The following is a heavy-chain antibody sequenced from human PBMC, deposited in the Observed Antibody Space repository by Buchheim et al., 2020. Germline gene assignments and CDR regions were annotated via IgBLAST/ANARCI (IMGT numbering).Heavy chain of an antibody. D-gene: IGHD3-3*01. V-gene: IGHV4-59*01. CDR3: ARSNYDFWSGSLAY. CDR1: GGSISSYY. CDR2: IYYSGST. Sequence: QVQLQESGPGLVKPSETLSLTCTVSGGSISSYYWSWIRQPPGKGLEWIGYIYYSGSTNYNPSLKSRVTISVDTSKKQFPLKLSSVTAADTAVYYCARSNYDFWSGSLAYWGQGTL. J-gene: IGHJ4*02.